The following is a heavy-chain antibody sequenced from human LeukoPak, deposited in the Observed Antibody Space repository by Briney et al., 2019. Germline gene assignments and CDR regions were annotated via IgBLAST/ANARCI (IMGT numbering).Heavy chain of an antibody. CDR2: VHSSVGT. V-gene: IGHV4-4*07. Sequence: SETLSLTCTVSGGSMNTYYWTWIRQTAGGGLEWIGQVHSSVGTTYNPSLRSRVSLSLDTSKNHFSLRLASVTAADTAVYFCARERDHGYSYGHVLDFSGQGIPVTVSS. J-gene: IGHJ4*02. CDR3: ARERDHGYSYGHVLDF. D-gene: IGHD5-18*01. CDR1: GGSMNTYY.